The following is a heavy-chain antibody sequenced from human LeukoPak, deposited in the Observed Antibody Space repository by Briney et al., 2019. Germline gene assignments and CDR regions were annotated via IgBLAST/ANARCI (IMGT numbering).Heavy chain of an antibody. J-gene: IGHJ4*02. V-gene: IGHV4-34*01. CDR3: ARGVGGDFWSGYYYGNPFDY. Sequence: SETLSLTCAVYGGSFSGYYWSWIRQPPGKGLERIGEINHSGSTNYNPSLKSRVTISVDTSKNQFSLKLSSVTAADTAVYYCARGVGGDFWSGYYYGNPFDYWGQGTLVTVSS. CDR2: INHSGST. CDR1: GGSFSGYY. D-gene: IGHD3-3*01.